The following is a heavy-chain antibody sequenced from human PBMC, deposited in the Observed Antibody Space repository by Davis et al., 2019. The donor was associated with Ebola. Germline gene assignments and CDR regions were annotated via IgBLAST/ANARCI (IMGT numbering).Heavy chain of an antibody. J-gene: IGHJ3*02. CDR1: GGSISSGGYY. D-gene: IGHD3-3*01. V-gene: IGHV4-31*03. Sequence: LRLSCTVSGGSISSGGYYWSWIRQHPGKGLEWIGYIYYSGSTYYNPSLKSRVTISVDTSKNQFSLKLSSVTAADTAVYYCARLTSSYYDFWSGYLDIWGQGTMVTVSS. CDR3: ARLTSSYYDFWSGYLDI. CDR2: IYYSGST.